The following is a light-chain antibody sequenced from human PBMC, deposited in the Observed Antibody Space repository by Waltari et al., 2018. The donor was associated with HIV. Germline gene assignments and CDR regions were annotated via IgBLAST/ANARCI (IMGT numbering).Light chain of an antibody. CDR3: FSAADDNLRV. CDR1: ALTKNY. Sequence: SYELPHPSSVSVFPGKPARIPCPGDALTKNYARWYQQKPGQAPVLVIYKNSERPSGIPGRFSGSRSGTTVTLTISGAQVGDEADYYCFSAADDNLRVFGGGTKLTVL. CDR2: KNS. J-gene: IGLJ3*02. V-gene: IGLV3-27*01.